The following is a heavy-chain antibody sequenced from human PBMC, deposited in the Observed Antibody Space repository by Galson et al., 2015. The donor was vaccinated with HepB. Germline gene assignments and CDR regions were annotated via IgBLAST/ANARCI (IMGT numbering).Heavy chain of an antibody. CDR2: IYPGDSDT. CDR3: ARSHSPRGPDAFDI. Sequence: QSGAEVKKPGESLKISCTGSGYSFTSYWIGWVRQMPGKGLEWMGIIYPGDSDTRYSPSFQGQVTMSADKSISTAYLQWSSLKASDSAVFYCARSHSPRGPDAFDIWGQGTMVTVSS. J-gene: IGHJ3*02. D-gene: IGHD2-21*01. V-gene: IGHV5-51*03. CDR1: GYSFTSYW.